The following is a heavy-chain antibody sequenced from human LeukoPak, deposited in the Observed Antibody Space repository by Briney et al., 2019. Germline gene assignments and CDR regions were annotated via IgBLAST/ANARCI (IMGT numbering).Heavy chain of an antibody. V-gene: IGHV4-59*01. CDR3: ARGTMMVGP. CDR1: GGSIGSYY. Sequence: PSETLSLTCTVSGGSIGSYYWSWIRQPPGKGLEWIGYINYSGTTNYNPSLKSRVSMSVDTSKNQFSLKLSPVTAADTAVYYCARGTMMVGPWGQGTQVTVSS. D-gene: IGHD3-22*01. CDR2: INYSGTT. J-gene: IGHJ5*02.